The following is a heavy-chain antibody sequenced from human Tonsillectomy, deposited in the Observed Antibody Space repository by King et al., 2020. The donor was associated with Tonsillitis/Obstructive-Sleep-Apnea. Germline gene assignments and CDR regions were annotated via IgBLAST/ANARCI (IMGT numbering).Heavy chain of an antibody. CDR2: IKQDGSQK. CDR1: GFTFSSYW. V-gene: IGHV3-7*02. Sequence: VQLVEAGGGLVQPGGSLRLSCAASGFTFSSYWMMWVRQAPGKGLEWVANIKQDGSQKYYVDSVKGRYTISRDNTKNSMYLQMNSLRAEDTAVYYCASVCSSASCFAWGRGYYYYMDVGGKGTTVTVSS. J-gene: IGHJ6*03. D-gene: IGHD2-2*01. CDR3: ASVCSSASCFAWGRGYYYYMDV.